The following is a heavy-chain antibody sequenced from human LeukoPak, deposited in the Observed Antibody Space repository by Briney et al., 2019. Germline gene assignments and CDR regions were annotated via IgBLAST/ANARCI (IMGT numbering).Heavy chain of an antibody. Sequence: SMSPASPVSTPSISSSSDDWDWIRQPPLNGLEWFGSVKYSESTYNNPSPKTRCTQSVNKSKNQFSLKVSSVTAADTAVYYCARHGLQGLRLPFEYWGQGTLVIVSS. V-gene: IGHV4-39*01. CDR2: VKYSEST. D-gene: IGHD3/OR15-3a*01. CDR1: TPSISSSSDD. CDR3: ARHGLQGLRLPFEY. J-gene: IGHJ4*02.